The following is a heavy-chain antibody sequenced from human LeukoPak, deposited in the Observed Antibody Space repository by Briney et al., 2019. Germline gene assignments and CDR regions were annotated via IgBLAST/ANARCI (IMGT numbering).Heavy chain of an antibody. V-gene: IGHV4-39*01. CDR1: GGSISSSSDY. Sequence: SETLSLTCTVSGGSISSSSDYWGWIRQPPGKGLECIGSIYYSGSTYYNPSLKSRVTISVDTSKNQFSLKLSSVTAADTAVYYCARRGRADYVWGSYRSYYFDYWGQGTLVTVSS. CDR3: ARRGRADYVWGSYRSYYFDY. J-gene: IGHJ4*02. D-gene: IGHD3-16*02. CDR2: IYYSGST.